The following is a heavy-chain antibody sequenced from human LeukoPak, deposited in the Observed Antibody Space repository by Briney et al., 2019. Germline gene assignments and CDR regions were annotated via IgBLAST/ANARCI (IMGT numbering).Heavy chain of an antibody. J-gene: IGHJ6*02. CDR1: GGTFGSYA. CDR2: IIPIFGTA. Sequence: SVKVSCKASGGTFGSYAISWVRQAPGQGLEWMGGIIPIFGTANYAQKFQGRVTITADESTSTAYMELSSLRSEDTAVYYCARLDEYSSSSRYYGMDVWGQGTTVTVSS. D-gene: IGHD6-6*01. V-gene: IGHV1-69*13. CDR3: ARLDEYSSSSRYYGMDV.